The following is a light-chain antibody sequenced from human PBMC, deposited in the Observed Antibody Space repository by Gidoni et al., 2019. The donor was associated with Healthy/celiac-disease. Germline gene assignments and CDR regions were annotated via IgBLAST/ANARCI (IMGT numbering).Light chain of an antibody. CDR3: QQRSNWLT. CDR2: DPS. Sequence: IVLTQSPATLSLSPGERAPLSCRASQSVSSYLAWYHQKPGQAPRLIIYDPSHGATGIPPRFSGSGAGKVVTITISSLEHEDFAVYYWQQRSNWLTFGGGTKVEIK. CDR1: QSVSSY. V-gene: IGKV3-11*01. J-gene: IGKJ4*01.